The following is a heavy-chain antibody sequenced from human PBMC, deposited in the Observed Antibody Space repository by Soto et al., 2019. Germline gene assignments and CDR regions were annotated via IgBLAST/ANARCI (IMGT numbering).Heavy chain of an antibody. V-gene: IGHV3-30-3*01. D-gene: IGHD2-2*01. CDR2: ISYDGSNK. CDR1: GFTFSSYA. J-gene: IGHJ4*02. CDR3: VKGSSPSRPYYFDF. Sequence: PGGSLRLSCAASGFTFSSYAMHWVRQAPGKGLEWVAVISYDGSNKYYADSVKGRFTISRDNSKNTLYVQMNSLRAEDTAVYYCVKGSSPSRPYYFDFWGQGALVTVSS.